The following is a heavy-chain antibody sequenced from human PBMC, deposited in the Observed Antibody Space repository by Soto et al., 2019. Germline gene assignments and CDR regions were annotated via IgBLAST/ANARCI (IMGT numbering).Heavy chain of an antibody. V-gene: IGHV3-30*18. CDR2: ISYDGSNK. Sequence: QVQLVESGGGVVQPGRSLRLSCAASGFTFSSYGMHWVRQAPGKGLEWVAVISYDGSNKYYADSVKGRFTISRDNSKNTLYLKMSSLRAEDTAVYYCAKNRRGSGWYGLLDYWGQGTLVTVSS. J-gene: IGHJ4*02. CDR1: GFTFSSYG. CDR3: AKNRRGSGWYGLLDY. D-gene: IGHD6-19*01.